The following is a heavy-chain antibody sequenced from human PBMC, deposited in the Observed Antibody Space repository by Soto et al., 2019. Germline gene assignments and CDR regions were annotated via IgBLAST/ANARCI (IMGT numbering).Heavy chain of an antibody. Sequence: LSLTCTISGGSISVYYWSWIRQSPGQGLEWIGYIYDSGSPYYNPSLKTRVTISADTSKNQISLKLTSATAADTAVYFCARGVGSSPPRYWGRGTLVTVSS. J-gene: IGHJ4*02. V-gene: IGHV4-59*01. CDR3: ARGVGSSPPRY. CDR2: IYDSGSP. D-gene: IGHD3-9*01. CDR1: GGSISVYY.